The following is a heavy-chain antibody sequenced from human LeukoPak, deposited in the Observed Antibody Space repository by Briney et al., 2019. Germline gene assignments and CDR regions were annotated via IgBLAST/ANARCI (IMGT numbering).Heavy chain of an antibody. CDR2: IWYDASNK. J-gene: IGHJ3*02. V-gene: IGHV3-33*01. CDR1: GFTFSSYG. CDR3: ARDRYDSNAFDI. Sequence: PGRSLRLSCAASGFTFSSYGMHWVRQAPGKGLEWVAVIWYDASNKYYADSVKGRFTISRDNSKNTLYLQMDSLRAEDTAVYYCARDRYDSNAFDIWGQGTMVTVSS. D-gene: IGHD3-22*01.